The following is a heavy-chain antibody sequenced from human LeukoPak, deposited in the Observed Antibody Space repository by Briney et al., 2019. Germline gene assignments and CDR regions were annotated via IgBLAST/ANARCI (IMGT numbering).Heavy chain of an antibody. Sequence: SETLSLTCTVSGGSISSGSYYWRWIRQPAGTGLEWIGRIYTSGSTNYNPSLKSRVTISVDTSKNQFSLKLSSVTAADTAVYYCARHRGVILDYWGQGTLVTVSS. D-gene: IGHD3-16*02. J-gene: IGHJ4*02. CDR2: IYTSGST. CDR3: ARHRGVILDY. CDR1: GGSISSGSYY. V-gene: IGHV4-61*02.